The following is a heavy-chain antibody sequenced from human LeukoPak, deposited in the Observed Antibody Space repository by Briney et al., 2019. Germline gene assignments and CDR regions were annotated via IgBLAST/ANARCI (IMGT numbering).Heavy chain of an antibody. CDR3: AKDDFWSGYSDY. D-gene: IGHD3-3*01. CDR1: GFTFSSYA. V-gene: IGHV3-23*01. J-gene: IGHJ4*02. Sequence: GGSLRLSCAASGFTFSSYAMSWVRQAPGKGLEWVSAISGSGGSTYYADSVKGRFTISRDNSENTLYLQMNSLRAEDTAVYYCAKDDFWSGYSDYWGQGTLVTVSS. CDR2: ISGSGGST.